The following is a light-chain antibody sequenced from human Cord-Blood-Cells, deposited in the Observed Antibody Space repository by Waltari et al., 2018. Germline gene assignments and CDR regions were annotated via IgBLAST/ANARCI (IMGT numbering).Light chain of an antibody. V-gene: IGLV2-14*01. J-gene: IGLJ2*01. Sequence: SALTRPASVCGSSGRATPISCLGPRVDGGAYTYVSWYQPHPGKAPKLLIYDVSNRPSGVSNRFSGSKSGNTASLTISGLQAEDEADYYCSSYTSSSTLVVFGGGTKLTVL. CDR1: RVDGGAYTY. CDR3: SSYTSSSTLVV. CDR2: DVS.